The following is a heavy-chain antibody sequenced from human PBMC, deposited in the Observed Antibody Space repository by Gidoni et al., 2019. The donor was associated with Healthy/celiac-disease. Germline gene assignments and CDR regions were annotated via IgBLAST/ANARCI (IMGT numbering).Heavy chain of an antibody. D-gene: IGHD3-16*01. CDR3: ARHLGRENFDY. Sequence: QLQLQEPGPGLVKPSETLSLTCTVPGGSISSSSYYWGWIRRPPGKGLGRIGSIYYSGITYYIPTLRSRVTISVDTSMNQFSLKLSSVTAADTAVYYGARHLGRENFDYWGQGTLVTVSS. CDR1: GGSISSSSYY. CDR2: IYYSGIT. J-gene: IGHJ4*02. V-gene: IGHV4-39*01.